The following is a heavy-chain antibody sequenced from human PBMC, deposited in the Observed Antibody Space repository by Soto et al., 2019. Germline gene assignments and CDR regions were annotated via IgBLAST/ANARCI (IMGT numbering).Heavy chain of an antibody. CDR3: ARPRGCGGDCSDAFDI. CDR1: GGSISSSSYY. D-gene: IGHD2-21*02. Sequence: QLQLQESGPGLVKPSETLSLTCTVSGGSISSSSYYWGWIRQPPGKGLEWIGSMYYSGSTYYNPSLKSRVTISVDTSKIQFSLTLSSVTAADTAVYYCARPRGCGGDCSDAFDIWGQGTMVTVSS. CDR2: MYYSGST. J-gene: IGHJ3*02. V-gene: IGHV4-39*01.